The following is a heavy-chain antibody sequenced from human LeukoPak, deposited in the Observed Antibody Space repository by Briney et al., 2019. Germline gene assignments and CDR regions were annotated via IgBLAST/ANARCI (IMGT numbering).Heavy chain of an antibody. D-gene: IGHD1-26*01. J-gene: IGHJ4*02. CDR3: AKYYSGSYSYFDY. V-gene: IGHV3-23*01. Sequence: GGSLRLSCAASGFTFSIYSMNWVRQAPGKGLEWVSAISGSGGSTYYADSVKGRFTISRDNSKSTLYLQMNSLRAEDTAVYYCAKYYSGSYSYFDYWGQGTLVTVSS. CDR1: GFTFSIYS. CDR2: ISGSGGST.